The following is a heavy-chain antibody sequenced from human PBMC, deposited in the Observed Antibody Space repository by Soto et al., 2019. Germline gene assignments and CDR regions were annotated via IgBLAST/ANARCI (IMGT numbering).Heavy chain of an antibody. V-gene: IGHV1-46*01. CDR2: INPSGGST. J-gene: IGHJ3*02. CDR1: GYGFASCY. CDR3: ARAGWLQSLHAFDI. D-gene: IGHD5-12*01. Sequence: GTSVEVCWKASGYGFASCYMHWVRQAPGQGLEWMGIINPSGGSTSYAQKFQGRVTMTRDTSTSTVYMELSSLRSEDTAVYYCARAGWLQSLHAFDIWGQGTMVTVSS.